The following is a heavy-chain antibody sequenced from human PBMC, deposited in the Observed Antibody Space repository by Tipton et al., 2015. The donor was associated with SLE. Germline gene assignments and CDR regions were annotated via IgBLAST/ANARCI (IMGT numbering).Heavy chain of an antibody. Sequence: TLSLTCTVSGGSISGYYWSWVRPPAGKGLEWIGRIYTSASTIYNPSLKSRVTLSSDTPKNQFSLRVRSVTAADTAVYYCARGGGSYYDYWGQGTLVTVSS. CDR3: ARGGGSYYDY. D-gene: IGHD1-26*01. CDR1: GGSISGYY. V-gene: IGHV4-4*07. CDR2: IYTSAST. J-gene: IGHJ4*02.